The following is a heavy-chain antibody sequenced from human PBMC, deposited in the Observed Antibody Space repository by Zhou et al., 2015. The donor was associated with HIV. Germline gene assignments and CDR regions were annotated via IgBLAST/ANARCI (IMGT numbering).Heavy chain of an antibody. CDR3: ARGDFSIAARYYYYYMDV. V-gene: IGHV1-69*01. J-gene: IGHJ6*03. D-gene: IGHD6-6*01. CDR1: GGTFSSYA. CDR2: IIPIFGTA. Sequence: QVQLVQSGAEVKKPGSSVKVSCKASGGTFSSYAISWVRQAPGQGLEWMGGIIPIFGTANYAQKFQGRVTITADESTSTAYMELSSLRSEDTAVYYCARGDFSIAARYYYYYMDVWGKGTTVTVSS.